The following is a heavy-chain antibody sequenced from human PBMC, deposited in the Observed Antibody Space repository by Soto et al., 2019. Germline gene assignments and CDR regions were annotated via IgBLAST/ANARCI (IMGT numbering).Heavy chain of an antibody. CDR3: ARETVVVAANHWFGL. Sequence: QVQLQQWGAGLLKPSETLSLTCAVYGGSFSGYYWSWSRQPPGTGLERNGEINHSGSNNYNPSLNSRVTISVDTPMNVFALTVSSVTAADTAVYYCARETVVVAANHWFGLWGQGSLVTVSS. CDR2: INHSGSN. V-gene: IGHV4-34*01. J-gene: IGHJ5*02. D-gene: IGHD2-15*01. CDR1: GGSFSGYY.